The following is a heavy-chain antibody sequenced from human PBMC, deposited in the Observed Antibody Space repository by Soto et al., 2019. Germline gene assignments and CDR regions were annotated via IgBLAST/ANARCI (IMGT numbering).Heavy chain of an antibody. J-gene: IGHJ6*02. CDR3: ASAREYSYGTYYYYYGLDV. CDR2: INHGGGT. D-gene: IGHD5-18*01. CDR1: GGSFSGYY. Sequence: SETLSLTCAVYGGSFSGYYWTWIRQPPGKGLEWIGEINHGGGTNYNASLKSRVIISVDTSNQQLSLRLRSVTAADTAVYYCASAREYSYGTYYYYYGLDVWGQGTTVTVSS. V-gene: IGHV4-34*01.